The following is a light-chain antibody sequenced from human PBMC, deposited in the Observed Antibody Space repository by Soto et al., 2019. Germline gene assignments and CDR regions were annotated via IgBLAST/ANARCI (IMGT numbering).Light chain of an antibody. CDR2: AAS. J-gene: IGKJ1*01. CDR3: EQSYSTPRT. V-gene: IGKV1-39*01. CDR1: QSIRSY. Sequence: DIQMTPSQSSLSASVGDRVTITYRARQSIRSYLNWYQQKPGKAPKLLIYAASSLQSGVTSRFSGSGSGTDFTLTISSLQPEDFATYYYEQSYSTPRTFGQGTKVEIK.